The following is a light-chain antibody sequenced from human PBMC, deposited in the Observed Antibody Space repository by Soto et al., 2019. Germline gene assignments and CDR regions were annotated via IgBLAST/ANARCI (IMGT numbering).Light chain of an antibody. CDR3: SSYTSGSTLYV. CDR2: EVS. J-gene: IGLJ1*01. V-gene: IGLV2-14*01. CDR1: SSDVGGYNY. Sequence: QSVLTQPASVSGSPGQSITISCTGTSSDVGGYNYVCWYQQHPGKAPKLMIYEVSNRPSGVSTRFSGSKSGNTASLTISGLQAEDEADYYCSSYTSGSTLYVFGTGTKLTVL.